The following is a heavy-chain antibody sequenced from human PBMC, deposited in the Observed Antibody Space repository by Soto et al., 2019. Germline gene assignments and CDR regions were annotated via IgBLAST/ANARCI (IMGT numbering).Heavy chain of an antibody. CDR1: GYSISSGYH. Sequence: SETLSLTCAVSGYSISSGYHWGWIRQPPGKGLEWIGSIYHSGSTYYNPSLKSRVTISVDTSKNQFSLKLSSVTAADTAVYYCARGRGFYDSSGYYYGDAFDIWGQGTMVTVSS. D-gene: IGHD3-22*01. CDR2: IYHSGST. V-gene: IGHV4-38-2*01. J-gene: IGHJ3*02. CDR3: ARGRGFYDSSGYYYGDAFDI.